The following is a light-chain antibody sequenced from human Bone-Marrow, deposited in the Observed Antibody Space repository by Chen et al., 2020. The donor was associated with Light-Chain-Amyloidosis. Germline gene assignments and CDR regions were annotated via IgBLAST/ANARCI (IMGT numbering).Light chain of an antibody. Sequence: DIQMTQSPSSLSASVGDTVTITCQASQDISDSLNGYQHKPGKTPKLLGWDASNLETGVPSRVSGTGSGSVFTLTISSLQPEDFATYYCQQYEYLYSFGQGTKLDIK. J-gene: IGKJ2*03. CDR1: QDISDS. V-gene: IGKV1-33*01. CDR3: QQYEYLYS. CDR2: DAS.